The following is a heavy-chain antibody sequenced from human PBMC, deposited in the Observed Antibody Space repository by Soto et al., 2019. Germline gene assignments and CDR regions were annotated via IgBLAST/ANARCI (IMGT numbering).Heavy chain of an antibody. J-gene: IGHJ2*01. Sequence: QLQLQESGPGLVKPSETLSLTCTVSGGSISSSSYYWGWIRQPPGKGLEWIGSIYYSGSTYYNPSLKSRVTISVDTSKNQFSLKLSSVTAADTAVYYCARHRPLAYCGGDCYSWYFDLWGRGTLVTVSS. V-gene: IGHV4-39*01. CDR1: GGSISSSSYY. CDR2: IYYSGST. CDR3: ARHRPLAYCGGDCYSWYFDL. D-gene: IGHD2-21*01.